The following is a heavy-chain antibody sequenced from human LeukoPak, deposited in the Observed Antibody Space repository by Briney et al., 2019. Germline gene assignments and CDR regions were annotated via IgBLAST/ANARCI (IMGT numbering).Heavy chain of an antibody. V-gene: IGHV4-4*02. D-gene: IGHD2-2*01. Sequence: SGTLSLTCAVSGGSISSSNWWSWVRQPPGKGLEWIGEIYHSGSTNYNPSLKSRVTISVDTSKNQFSLKLSSVTAADTAVYYCASLRGCSSTSCYSEAKEYFDYWGQGTLVTVSS. CDR1: GGSISSSNW. CDR2: IYHSGST. CDR3: ASLRGCSSTSCYSEAKEYFDY. J-gene: IGHJ4*02.